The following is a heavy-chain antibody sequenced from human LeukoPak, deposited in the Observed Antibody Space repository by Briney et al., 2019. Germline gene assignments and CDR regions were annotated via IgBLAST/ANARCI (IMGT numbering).Heavy chain of an antibody. CDR3: ARVSGYDWESFHDY. CDR1: GGSISSSNW. J-gene: IGHJ4*02. V-gene: IGHV4-4*02. D-gene: IGHD5-12*01. Sequence: SGTLSLTCAVSGGSISSSNWWSWVRQPPGKGLEWIGEIYHSGSTNYNPSLKSRVTISVDKSKNQFSLKLSSVTAADTAVYYCARVSGYDWESFHDYWGQGTLVTVSS. CDR2: IYHSGST.